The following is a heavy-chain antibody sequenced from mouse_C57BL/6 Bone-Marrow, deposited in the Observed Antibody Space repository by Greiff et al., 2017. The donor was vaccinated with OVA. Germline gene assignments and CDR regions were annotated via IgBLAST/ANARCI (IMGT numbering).Heavy chain of an antibody. V-gene: IGHV5-16*01. Sequence: DVHLVESEGGLVQPGSSMKLSCTASGFTFSDYYMAWVRQVPEKGLEWVANINYDGSSTYYLDSLKSRFIISRDNAKNILYLQMSSLKSEDTATYYCARDAYGSSYDWYFDVWGTGTTVTVSS. D-gene: IGHD1-1*01. CDR1: GFTFSDYY. J-gene: IGHJ1*03. CDR3: ARDAYGSSYDWYFDV. CDR2: INYDGSST.